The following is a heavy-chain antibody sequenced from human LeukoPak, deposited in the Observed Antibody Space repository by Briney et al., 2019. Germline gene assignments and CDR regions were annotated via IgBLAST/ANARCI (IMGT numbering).Heavy chain of an antibody. CDR3: VASYSTSSGVDH. CDR1: ADSMNEYY. D-gene: IGHD2/OR15-2a*01. Sequence: SETLSLMCDVVADSMNEYYWSWIRQSPGGGLEWIGYIYRRGATNYIPSLRSRVTISVDKSNWQVSLTLKSVTAADTAVYYCVASYSTSSGVDHWGQGTLVTVSS. J-gene: IGHJ4*02. CDR2: IYRRGAT. V-gene: IGHV4-4*09.